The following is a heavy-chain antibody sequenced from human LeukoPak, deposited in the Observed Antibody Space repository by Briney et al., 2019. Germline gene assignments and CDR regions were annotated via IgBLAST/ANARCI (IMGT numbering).Heavy chain of an antibody. CDR2: IYYSGST. V-gene: IGHV4-39*07. Sequence: PSETLSLTCTVSGGSISSSSYYWGWIRQPPGKGLEWIGSIYYSGSTYYNPSLKSRVTISVDKSKNQLSLKLSSVTAADTAVYYCARDLGLAGIQLWYAFDIWGQGTMVTVSS. CDR3: ARDLGLAGIQLWYAFDI. J-gene: IGHJ3*02. CDR1: GGSISSSSYY. D-gene: IGHD5-18*01.